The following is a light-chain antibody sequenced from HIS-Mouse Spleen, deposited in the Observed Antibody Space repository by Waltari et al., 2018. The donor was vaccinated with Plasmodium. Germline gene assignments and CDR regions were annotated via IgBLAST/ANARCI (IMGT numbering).Light chain of an antibody. Sequence: QSALTQPRSVSGSPGQSVTLSCTATSSDVGGYNSVSWYQQHPGKAPKLMIYDVSKRPSGVPDRFSGSKSGNTASLTISGLQAEDEADYYCCSYAGSYTFVFGTGTKVTVL. CDR2: DVS. CDR1: SSDVGGYNS. CDR3: CSYAGSYTFV. J-gene: IGLJ1*01. V-gene: IGLV2-11*02.